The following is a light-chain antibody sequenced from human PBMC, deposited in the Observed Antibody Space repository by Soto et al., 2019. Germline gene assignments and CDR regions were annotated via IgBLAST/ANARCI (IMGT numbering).Light chain of an antibody. J-gene: IGKJ4*01. CDR2: DAS. CDR1: QSVSSY. V-gene: IGKV3-11*01. CDR3: QQRSNWPPVT. Sequence: ENALKQSPATMSLSPGERATLSCRASQSVSSYLAWYQQKPGQAPRLLIYDASNRATGIPARFSGSGSGTDFTLTISSLEPEDFAIYYCQQRSNWPPVTFGGGTKVEIK.